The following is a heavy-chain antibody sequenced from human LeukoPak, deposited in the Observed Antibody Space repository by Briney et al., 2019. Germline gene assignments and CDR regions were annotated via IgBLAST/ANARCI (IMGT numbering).Heavy chain of an antibody. V-gene: IGHV1-69*05. CDR2: IIPIFGTA. CDR3: ARGVVVVPAALVEYYFDY. CDR1: GGTFSSYA. J-gene: IGHJ4*02. Sequence: SVRVSCKASGGTFSSYAISWVRQAPGQGLEWMGGIIPIFGTANYAQKFQGRVTITTDESTSTAYMELSSLRSEDTAVYYCARGVVVVPAALVEYYFDYWGQGTLVTVSS. D-gene: IGHD2-2*01.